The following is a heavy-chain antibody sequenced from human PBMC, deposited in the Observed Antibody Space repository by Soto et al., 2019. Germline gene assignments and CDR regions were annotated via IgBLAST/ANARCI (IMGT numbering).Heavy chain of an antibody. J-gene: IGHJ4*02. Sequence: WGSLRLSCAASGFTFISYAMSWFRQSPGKGLEWVSAISGSGGSTYYADSVKGRFTISRDNSKNTLYLQMNSLRAEDTAVYYCAKGAVPAAMRASFDYWGQGTLVTVSS. CDR1: GFTFISYA. CDR2: ISGSGGST. V-gene: IGHV3-23*01. CDR3: AKGAVPAAMRASFDY. D-gene: IGHD2-2*01.